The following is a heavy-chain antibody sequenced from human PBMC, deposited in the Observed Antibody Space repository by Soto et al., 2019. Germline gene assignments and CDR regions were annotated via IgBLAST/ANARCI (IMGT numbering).Heavy chain of an antibody. D-gene: IGHD6-19*01. CDR3: ARDDSSGWYYFDY. Sequence: ASMKVPCKASGYTFTSYAMHWVRQAPGQMLEWMGWINAGNGNTKYSQKFQGRVTITRDTSASTAYMELSSLRSEDTAVYYCARDDSSGWYYFDYWGQGTLVNVSS. V-gene: IGHV1-3*01. CDR1: GYTFTSYA. J-gene: IGHJ4*02. CDR2: INAGNGNT.